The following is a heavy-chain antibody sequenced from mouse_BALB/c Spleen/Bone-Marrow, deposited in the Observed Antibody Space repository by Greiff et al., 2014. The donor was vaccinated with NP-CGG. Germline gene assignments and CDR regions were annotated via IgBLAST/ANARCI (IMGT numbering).Heavy chain of an antibody. CDR3: ANYYYGSHFDY. CDR1: GFNIKDTY. D-gene: IGHD1-1*01. J-gene: IGHJ2*01. V-gene: IGHV14-3*02. CDR2: IDPANGNT. Sequence: DVQLQESGAALVKPGASVKLSCTASGFNIKDTYMHWVKQRPEQGLEWIGRIDPANGNTKYDPKFQGKATITADTSSNTAYLQLSSLTSEATAVYYCANYYYGSHFDYWGQGTTLTVSS.